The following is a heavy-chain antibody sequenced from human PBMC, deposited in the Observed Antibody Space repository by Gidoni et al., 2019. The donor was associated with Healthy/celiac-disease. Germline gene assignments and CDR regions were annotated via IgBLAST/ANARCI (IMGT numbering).Heavy chain of an antibody. J-gene: IGHJ4*02. CDR2: IGTAGDT. CDR1: GFTFSSYD. CDR3: ARGQGGYSYGLDY. D-gene: IGHD5-18*01. V-gene: IGHV3-13*01. Sequence: EVQLVESGGGLVQPGGSLRLSCAASGFTFSSYDMHWVRQATGKGLEWVSAIGTAGDTYYPGSVKGRFTISRENAKNSLYLQMNSLRAEDTAVYYCARGQGGYSYGLDYWGQGTLVTVSS.